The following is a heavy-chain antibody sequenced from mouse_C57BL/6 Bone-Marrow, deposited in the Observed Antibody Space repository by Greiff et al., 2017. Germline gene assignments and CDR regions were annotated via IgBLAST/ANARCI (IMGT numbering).Heavy chain of an antibody. D-gene: IGHD2-5*01. Sequence: DVQLQESGGDLVKPGGSLKLSCAASGFTFSSYGMSWVRQTPDKRLEWVATISSGGSYTYYPDSVKGRFTISRDTAKNTLYLQMSSLKTEDTAMYYCARLGLYSNYEYYYAMDYWGQGTSVTVSS. CDR3: ARLGLYSNYEYYYAMDY. J-gene: IGHJ4*01. V-gene: IGHV5-6*01. CDR1: GFTFSSYG. CDR2: ISSGGSYT.